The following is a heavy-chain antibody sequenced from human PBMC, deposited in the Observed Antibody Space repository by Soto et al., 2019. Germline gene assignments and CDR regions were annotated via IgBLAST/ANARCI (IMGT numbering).Heavy chain of an antibody. CDR1: GYTFTSYG. Sequence: ASVKVSCQASGYTFTSYGISWVRQAPGQGLEWMGWISAYNGNTNYAQKPQGRVTMTTDTSTSTAYMELRSLRSDDSAVYYCARDPGPPMDYYFWSGPDGFDYYYYGMDVWGQGTTVTVSS. J-gene: IGHJ6*02. V-gene: IGHV1-18*01. CDR3: ARDPGPPMDYYFWSGPDGFDYYYYGMDV. CDR2: ISAYNGNT. D-gene: IGHD3-3*01.